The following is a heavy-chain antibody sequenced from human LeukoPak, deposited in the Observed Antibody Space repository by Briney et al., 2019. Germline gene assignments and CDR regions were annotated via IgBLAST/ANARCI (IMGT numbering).Heavy chain of an antibody. Sequence: SETLSLTCTVSGYSISSGYYWGWIRQPPGKGLEWIGSIYHSGSTYYNPSLKSRVTISVDTSKNQFSLKLSSVTAADTAVYYCARVNWSNYYGSGSYSGYFQHWGQGTLVTVSS. CDR3: ARVNWSNYYGSGSYSGYFQH. CDR1: GYSISSGYY. CDR2: IYHSGST. J-gene: IGHJ1*01. D-gene: IGHD3-10*01. V-gene: IGHV4-38-2*02.